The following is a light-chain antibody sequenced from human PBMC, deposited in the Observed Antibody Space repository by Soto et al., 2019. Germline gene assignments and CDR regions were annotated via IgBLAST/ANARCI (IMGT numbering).Light chain of an antibody. CDR3: HQYYNRPPWM. Sequence: EILMTHSLATLSVSPGDSATLSCRASRSVDTDLAWYQQKPGQAPRLLVFATSARATGVPDRFRGSRSGTDFTLTISSLQPEDHATYYCHQYYNRPPWMFGQGTKVDIK. V-gene: IGKV3-15*01. CDR2: ATS. J-gene: IGKJ1*01. CDR1: RSVDTD.